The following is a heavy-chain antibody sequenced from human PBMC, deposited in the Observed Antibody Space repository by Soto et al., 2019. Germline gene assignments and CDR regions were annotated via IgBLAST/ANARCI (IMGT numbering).Heavy chain of an antibody. Sequence: EVQLVASGGGLVQPGGSLRLSCAASGFTFSTYWMHWVRQAPGKGLVWVSRSSSDGSSTAYADSVKGRFTISRDSAKNTLYLQMSSLRAEDTALYYCARDNGLGFDSWGQGTLVTVSS. V-gene: IGHV3-74*01. D-gene: IGHD3-16*01. J-gene: IGHJ4*02. CDR2: SSSDGSST. CDR1: GFTFSTYW. CDR3: ARDNGLGFDS.